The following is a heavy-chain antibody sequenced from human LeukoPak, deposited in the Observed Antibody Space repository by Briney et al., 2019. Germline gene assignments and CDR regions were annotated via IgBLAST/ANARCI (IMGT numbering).Heavy chain of an antibody. Sequence: GGSLRLSCAASGFTFSSYAMSWVRQAPGKGLEWVSAISGSGGSTYYADSVKGWFTISRDNSKNTLYLQMNSLRAEDTAVYYCAKDSTGRTTVNWFDPWGQGTLVTVSS. V-gene: IGHV3-23*01. D-gene: IGHD4-17*01. CDR3: AKDSTGRTTVNWFDP. J-gene: IGHJ5*02. CDR2: ISGSGGST. CDR1: GFTFSSYA.